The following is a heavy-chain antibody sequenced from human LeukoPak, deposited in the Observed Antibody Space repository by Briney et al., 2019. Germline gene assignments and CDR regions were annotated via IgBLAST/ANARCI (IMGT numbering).Heavy chain of an antibody. CDR1: GFTFSSYA. V-gene: IGHV3-30-3*01. J-gene: IGHJ4*02. CDR2: ISYDGSNK. D-gene: IGHD3-10*01. CDR3: ARDQGAWGFGYNFDY. Sequence: PGRSLRLSCAASGFTFSSYAMHWVRQAPGKGLEWLAVISYDGSNKYYADSVKGQFTISRDNSKNTLYLQMISLRAEDTAVYYCARDQGAWGFGYNFDYWGQGTLVTVSS.